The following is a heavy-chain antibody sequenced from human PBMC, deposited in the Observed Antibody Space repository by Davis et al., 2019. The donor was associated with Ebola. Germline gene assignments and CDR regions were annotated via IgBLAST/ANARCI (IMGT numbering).Heavy chain of an antibody. Sequence: GESLKISCAASGFTFRAYAMSWVRQAPGKGLEWVAAISVTGGHAFYADSVKGRFTISRDNYKNSLFLEMNSLRAEDTAVYYCAKFWGAEYSSTWFYFHQWGQGTQVAVSP. CDR2: ISVTGGHA. CDR3: AKFWGAEYSSTWFYFHQ. J-gene: IGHJ4*02. D-gene: IGHD6-13*01. CDR1: GFTFRAYA. V-gene: IGHV3-23*01.